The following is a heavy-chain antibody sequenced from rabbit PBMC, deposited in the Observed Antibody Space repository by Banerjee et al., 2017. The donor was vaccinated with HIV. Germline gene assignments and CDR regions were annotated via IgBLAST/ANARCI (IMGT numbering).Heavy chain of an antibody. J-gene: IGHJ6*01. V-gene: IGHV1S40*01. CDR3: ARDYRYAGITYYGLDL. CDR2: IYTGSSGST. D-gene: IGHD4-2*01. CDR1: GFSFSSSYY. Sequence: QSLEESGGDLVKPGASLTLTCTASGFSFSSSYYMSWVRQAPGKGLEWIGCIYTGSSGSTYYASWAKGRFTISKTSSTTVTLQMTSLTAADTATYFCARDYRYAGITYYGLDLWGPGTLVTVS.